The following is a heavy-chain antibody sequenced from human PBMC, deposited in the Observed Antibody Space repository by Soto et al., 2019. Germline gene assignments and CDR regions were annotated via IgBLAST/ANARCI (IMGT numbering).Heavy chain of an antibody. CDR3: ARHLGQYNYDSSGYRYVGYFDL. D-gene: IGHD3-22*01. V-gene: IGHV3-23*01. Sequence: GGSLRLSCAASGFTFSSYAMSWVRQAPGKGLEWVSAISGSGGSTYYADSVKGRFTISRDNSKNTLYLHMNSLRADDTAVYYCARHLGQYNYDSSGYRYVGYFDLWGRGTLVTVSS. J-gene: IGHJ2*01. CDR1: GFTFSSYA. CDR2: ISGSGGST.